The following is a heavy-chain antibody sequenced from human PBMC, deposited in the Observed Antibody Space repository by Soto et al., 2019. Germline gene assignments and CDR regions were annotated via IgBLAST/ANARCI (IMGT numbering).Heavy chain of an antibody. J-gene: IGHJ4*02. Sequence: TSETLSLTCTVSGGSISSYYWSWIRQPPGKGLEWIGYIYYSGSTNYNPSLKSRVTISVDTSKNQFSLKLSSVTAADTAVYYCARDIAAAGRFDYWGQGTLVTVSS. CDR2: IYYSGST. CDR1: GGSISSYY. D-gene: IGHD6-13*01. CDR3: ARDIAAAGRFDY. V-gene: IGHV4-59*01.